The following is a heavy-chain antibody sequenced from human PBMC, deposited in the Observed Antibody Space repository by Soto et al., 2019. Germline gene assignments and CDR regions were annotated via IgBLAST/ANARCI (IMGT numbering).Heavy chain of an antibody. CDR2: ISSSGSTI. V-gene: IGHV3-11*01. Sequence: PGGSLRLSCAASGFTFSDYYMSWIRQAPGKGLEWVSYISSSGSTIYYADSVKGRFTISRDNAKNSLYLQMNSLRAEDTAVYYCARDRSVVDCSGGSCYSQRYFDLWGRGTLVTVSS. D-gene: IGHD2-15*01. J-gene: IGHJ2*01. CDR3: ARDRSVVDCSGGSCYSQRYFDL. CDR1: GFTFSDYY.